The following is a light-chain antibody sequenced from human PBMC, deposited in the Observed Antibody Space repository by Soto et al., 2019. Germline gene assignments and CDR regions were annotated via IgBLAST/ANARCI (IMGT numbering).Light chain of an antibody. V-gene: IGKV1-5*03. Sequence: DIQVTQSPAALSASVGDRVTITCRASENINIYLAWYQQKPGKVPELLIYQASILEPGVPSRFSGSGSGTEFTLTISSLQPDDFATYYCQQYSRYSAFGQGTMVDI. CDR1: ENINIY. CDR2: QAS. CDR3: QQYSRYSA. J-gene: IGKJ2*01.